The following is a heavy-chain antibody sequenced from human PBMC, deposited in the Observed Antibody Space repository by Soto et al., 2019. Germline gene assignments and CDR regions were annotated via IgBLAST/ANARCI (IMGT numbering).Heavy chain of an antibody. Sequence: RSCAASGFTFSSYWMSWVRQAPGKGLEWVANIKQDGSEKYYVDSVKGRFTISRDNAKNSLYLQMNSLRAEDTAVYYCARDYYGSGSYWFDPWGQGTLVTVSS. CDR1: GFTFSSYW. CDR3: ARDYYGSGSYWFDP. J-gene: IGHJ5*02. D-gene: IGHD3-10*01. CDR2: IKQDGSEK. V-gene: IGHV3-7*01.